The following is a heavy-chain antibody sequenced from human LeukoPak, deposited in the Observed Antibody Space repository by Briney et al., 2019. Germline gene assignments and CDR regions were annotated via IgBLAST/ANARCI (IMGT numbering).Heavy chain of an antibody. D-gene: IGHD1-26*01. Sequence: GGSPRLSCAASGFTFSSYRMSWGRQAPGKGLEWVANMNEDGSDKDYVDSVKGRFTISRDNAKNSLYLHMNSLRVEDTAVYYCARGGRYYIYWGQGTMVADSS. CDR2: MNEDGSDK. CDR3: ARGGRYYIY. J-gene: IGHJ4*02. CDR1: GFTFSSYR. V-gene: IGHV3-7*05.